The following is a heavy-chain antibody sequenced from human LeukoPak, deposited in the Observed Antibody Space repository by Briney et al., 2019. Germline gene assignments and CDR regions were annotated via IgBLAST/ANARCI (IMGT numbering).Heavy chain of an antibody. V-gene: IGHV3-23*01. CDR1: GLTFNNYA. Sequence: GGSLRLSCAVSGLTFNNYAMSWVRQAPGKGLEWVSGISGRGASKYYADSVKGRFTISRDNSKNTLYLQMNSLRAEDTAVYYCAKRDYWGQGTLVTVSS. CDR3: AKRDY. CDR2: ISGRGASK. J-gene: IGHJ4*02.